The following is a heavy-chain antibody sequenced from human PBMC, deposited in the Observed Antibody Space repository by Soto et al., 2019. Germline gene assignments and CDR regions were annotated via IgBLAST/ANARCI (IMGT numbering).Heavy chain of an antibody. Sequence: PSETLSLTCTVSGGSISSYYWSWIRQPPGKGLEWIGYIYYSGSTNYNPSLKSRVTISVDTSKNQFSLKLSSVTAADTAVYYCARVGYYDFWSGYFNYYYYYYRDVWGKGTTVTVSS. CDR3: ARVGYYDFWSGYFNYYYYYYRDV. D-gene: IGHD3-3*01. CDR1: GGSISSYY. CDR2: IYYSGST. V-gene: IGHV4-59*01. J-gene: IGHJ6*03.